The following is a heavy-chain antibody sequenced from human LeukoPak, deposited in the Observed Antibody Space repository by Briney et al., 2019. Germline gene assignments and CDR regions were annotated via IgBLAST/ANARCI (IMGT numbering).Heavy chain of an antibody. Sequence: SETLSLTCTVSGDSISSSGYYWGWIRQSPAKGLEWIGSIYYGGTSYYNPSLKSRVTISVDTSKNQFSLKLSSVTAADTAVYYCARVDSSNWYDSRGYFDQWGQGTLVTVSS. CDR1: GDSISSSGYY. V-gene: IGHV4-39*07. D-gene: IGHD6-13*01. CDR3: ARVDSSNWYDSRGYFDQ. J-gene: IGHJ4*02. CDR2: IYYGGTS.